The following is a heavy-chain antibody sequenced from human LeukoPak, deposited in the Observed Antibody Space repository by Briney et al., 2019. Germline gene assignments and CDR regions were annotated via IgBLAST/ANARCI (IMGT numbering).Heavy chain of an antibody. CDR2: ISSNSRII. CDR1: GFTFSTYS. V-gene: IGHV3-48*02. CDR3: ARSGYDDTSGYYYGF. J-gene: IGHJ4*02. Sequence: PGGSLRLSCAASGFTFSTYSMNWVRQAPGKGLEWVSAISSNSRIIYYADSVKGRFTISRDNAKNSLYLQMNSVRDEDTAVYYCARSGYDDTSGYYYGFWGQGTLVAVSS. D-gene: IGHD3-22*01.